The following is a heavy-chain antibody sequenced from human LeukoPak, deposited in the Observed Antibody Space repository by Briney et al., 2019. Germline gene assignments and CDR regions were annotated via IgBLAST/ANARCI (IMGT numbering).Heavy chain of an antibody. Sequence: SETLSLTCTVSGGSISYYYSWIRQPPGKGLEWIGYVYYTGSTNYNPSLRSRVTISLDTSRNQFSLNLSSVTAADTAVYYCARDPGTPYYFYGLDVWGKGTTVTVSP. D-gene: IGHD3-10*01. CDR3: ARDPGTPYYFYGLDV. CDR1: GGSISYY. V-gene: IGHV4-59*01. CDR2: VYYTGST. J-gene: IGHJ6*04.